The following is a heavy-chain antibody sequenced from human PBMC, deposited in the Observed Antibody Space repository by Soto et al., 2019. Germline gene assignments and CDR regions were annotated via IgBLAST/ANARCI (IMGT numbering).Heavy chain of an antibody. D-gene: IGHD1-26*01. CDR1: GRTFNINADF. J-gene: IGHJ4*02. Sequence: SQTLSLTCTVSGRTFNINADFWYLAWIRQPPGKGLVWIGSIDNGGNTHHNAPLKSRVXXXXXXSXNXFXXXLNPXTAADTAVYYCVKRSLLMAPTWGQGIQVTVSS. CDR3: VKRSLLMAPT. CDR2: IDNGGNT. V-gene: IGHV4-39*01.